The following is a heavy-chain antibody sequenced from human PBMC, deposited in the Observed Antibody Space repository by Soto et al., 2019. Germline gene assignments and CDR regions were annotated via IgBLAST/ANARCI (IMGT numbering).Heavy chain of an antibody. CDR1: GGSISSGGYY. CDR3: ARGGDLGYCSGGSCHNDY. CDR2: IYYSGST. Sequence: TLSLTCTVSGGSISSGGYYWSWIRQHPGKGLEWIGYIYYSGSTYYNPSLKSRVTISVDTSKNQFSLKLSSVTAADTAVYYCARGGDLGYCSGGSCHNDYGGQGTLVTV. D-gene: IGHD2-15*01. J-gene: IGHJ4*02. V-gene: IGHV4-31*03.